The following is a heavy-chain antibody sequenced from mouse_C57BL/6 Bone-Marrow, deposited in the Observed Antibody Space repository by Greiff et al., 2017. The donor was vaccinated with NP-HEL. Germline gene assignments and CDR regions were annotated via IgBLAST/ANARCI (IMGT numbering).Heavy chain of an antibody. D-gene: IGHD6-2*01. CDR3: ARDPASPGPWFAY. CDR2: ISDGGSYT. V-gene: IGHV5-4*01. Sequence: EVKVVESGGGLVKPGGSLKLSCAASGFTFSSYAMSWVRQTPEKRLEWVATISDGGSYTYYPDNVKGRFTISRDNAKNNLYLQMSHLKSEDTAMYYCARDPASPGPWFAYWGQGTLVTVSA. CDR1: GFTFSSYA. J-gene: IGHJ3*01.